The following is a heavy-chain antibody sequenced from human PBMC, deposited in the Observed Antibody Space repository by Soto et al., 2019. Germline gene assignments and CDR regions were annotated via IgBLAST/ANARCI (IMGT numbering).Heavy chain of an antibody. CDR1: GFTFSSYS. V-gene: IGHV3-48*01. D-gene: IGHD6-13*01. Sequence: EVQLVESGGGLVQPGGSLRLSCAASGFTFSSYSMNWVRQAPGKGLEWVSYISSSSSTIYYADSVKGRFTISSDNAPNSLYLKMNSLRAEDTAVYYCARHPERIAEIGWFDPWGQGTLVTVSS. CDR2: ISSSSSTI. CDR3: ARHPERIAEIGWFDP. J-gene: IGHJ5*02.